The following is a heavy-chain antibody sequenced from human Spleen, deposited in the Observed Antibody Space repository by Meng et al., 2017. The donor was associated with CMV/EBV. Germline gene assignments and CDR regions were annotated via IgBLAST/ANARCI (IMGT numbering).Heavy chain of an antibody. CDR2: IYYSGST. D-gene: IGHD4-17*01. Sequence: SETLSLTCAVYGGSFNGYYWSWIRQHPGKGLEWIGYIYYSGSTYYNPSLKSRVTISVDTSKNQFSLKLSSVTAADTAVYYCARGSYGDYALFDYWGQGTLVTVSS. V-gene: IGHV4-31*11. J-gene: IGHJ4*02. CDR1: GGSFNGYY. CDR3: ARGSYGDYALFDY.